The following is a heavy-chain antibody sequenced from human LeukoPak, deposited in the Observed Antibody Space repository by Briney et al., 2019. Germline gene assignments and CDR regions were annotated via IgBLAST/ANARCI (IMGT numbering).Heavy chain of an antibody. D-gene: IGHD5-18*01. V-gene: IGHV5-10-1*01. CDR2: IDPSDSYT. CDR3: ARGVDTAMSSGY. Sequence: GESLRISGKGSGYSFTSYWISWVRQMPGKGLEWMGRIDPSDSYTNYSPSFQGHVTISADKSISTAYLQWSSLKASDTAMYYCARGVDTAMSSGYWGQGTLVTVSS. CDR1: GYSFTSYW. J-gene: IGHJ4*02.